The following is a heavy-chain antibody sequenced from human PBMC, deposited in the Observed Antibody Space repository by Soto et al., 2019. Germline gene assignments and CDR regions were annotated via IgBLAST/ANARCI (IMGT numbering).Heavy chain of an antibody. CDR2: IWYDGRRK. CDR3: ARADDGSSHYSKFHY. V-gene: IGHV3-33*01. CDR1: GFTFSSYG. D-gene: IGHD3-22*01. J-gene: IGHJ4*02. Sequence: QVQLVESGGGVVQPGRSLRLSCEASGFTFSSYGIHWVRQAPGKGLEWVAVIWYDGRRKYFADSVKGRFTISRDTSANTVSLQINSLRAEDTAVYFCARADDGSSHYSKFHYWGQGTLVTVSS.